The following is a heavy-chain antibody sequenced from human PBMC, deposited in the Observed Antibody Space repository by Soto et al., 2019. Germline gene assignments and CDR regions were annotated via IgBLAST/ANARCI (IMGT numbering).Heavy chain of an antibody. V-gene: IGHV1-18*01. Sequence: ASVKVSCKTSNYNFDGDGITWVRQAPGQGLEWMGWIYVSNGYTNYAQKFEDRVTLTTDTSTRTVYMELRSLRSDDTAVYYCARGGYYDSSGARNYHYCGTNFWGQGTTVTVSS. CDR1: NYNFDGDG. CDR3: ARGGYYDSSGARNYHYCGTNF. D-gene: IGHD3-22*01. J-gene: IGHJ6*01. CDR2: IYVSNGYT.